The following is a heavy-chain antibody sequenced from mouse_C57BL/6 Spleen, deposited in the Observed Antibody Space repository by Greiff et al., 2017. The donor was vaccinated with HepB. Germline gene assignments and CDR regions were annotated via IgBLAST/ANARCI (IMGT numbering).Heavy chain of an antibody. D-gene: IGHD3-2*02. V-gene: IGHV1-69*01. CDR1: GYTFTSYW. Sequence: QVQLQQPGAELVMPGASVKLSCKASGYTFTSYWMHWVKQRPGQGLEWIGEIDPSDSYTNYNQKFKGKSTLTVDKSSSTAYMKLSSLTSEDSAVYYCARSSGDSGYVTDYWGQGTTLTVSS. J-gene: IGHJ2*01. CDR3: ARSSGDSGYVTDY. CDR2: IDPSDSYT.